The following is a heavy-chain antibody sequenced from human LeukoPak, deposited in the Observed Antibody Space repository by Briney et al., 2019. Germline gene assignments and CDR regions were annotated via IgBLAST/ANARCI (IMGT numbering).Heavy chain of an antibody. J-gene: IGHJ3*02. Sequence: PGGSMRLSCAGSEFTFNNYAMNWVRQTPGKGLEWVAAISGTGGTTYYADSVKGRFTISRDNSKNTLYLQMNSLRAEDTAVYYCAKDSLQLVLIDAFDIWGQGTMVTVSS. CDR3: AKDSLQLVLIDAFDI. D-gene: IGHD6-13*01. CDR2: ISGTGGTT. CDR1: EFTFNNYA. V-gene: IGHV3-23*01.